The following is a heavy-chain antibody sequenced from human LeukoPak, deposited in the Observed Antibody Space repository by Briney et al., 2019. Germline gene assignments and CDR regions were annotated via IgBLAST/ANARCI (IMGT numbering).Heavy chain of an antibody. V-gene: IGHV3-7*03. J-gene: IGHJ6*02. CDR3: ARGGGLDV. CDR2: ISHNGNVN. Sequence: GGSLRLSCAASGFTFSSYWMNWARQAPGKGLEWVASISHNGNVNYYVDSVKGRFTVSRDNAKNSLYLQMSNLRAEDTAVYFCARGGGLDVWGQGATVTVSS. CDR1: GFTFSSYW. D-gene: IGHD3-16*01.